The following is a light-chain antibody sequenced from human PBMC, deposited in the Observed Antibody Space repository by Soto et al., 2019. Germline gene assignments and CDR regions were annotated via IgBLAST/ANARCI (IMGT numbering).Light chain of an antibody. V-gene: IGKV1-9*01. CDR3: QHLKSYPIT. Sequence: DIQLTQSPSFLSASVGDRVTITCRASQGISSYLAWYQQKPGKAPKLLIYGASTLQRGVSSRFSGSGSGTEFTLTISSLQPKDFATYYCQHLKSYPITFGQGTRLEIK. J-gene: IGKJ5*01. CDR1: QGISSY. CDR2: GAS.